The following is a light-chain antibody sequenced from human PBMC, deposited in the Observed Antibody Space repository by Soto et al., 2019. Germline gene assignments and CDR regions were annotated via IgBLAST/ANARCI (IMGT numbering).Light chain of an antibody. CDR2: DVT. J-gene: IGLJ1*01. CDR3: SSYTSSSSYV. CDR1: SSDVGAYHS. Sequence: QSALTQPASVSGSPGQSIAISCTGTSSDVGAYHSVSWYQQYPGKAPKLMIHDVTNRPSGVSDRFYGSKSGNTASLTISGLQSEDEAEYYCSSYTSSSSYVFGSGTKLTVL. V-gene: IGLV2-14*01.